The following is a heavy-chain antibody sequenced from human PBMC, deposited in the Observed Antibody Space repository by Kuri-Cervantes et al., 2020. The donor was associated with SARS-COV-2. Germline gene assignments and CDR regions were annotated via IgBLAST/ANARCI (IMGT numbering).Heavy chain of an antibody. CDR3: AKDGQCKLYCTSISGSHYYNYYMDV. Sequence: GESLKISCAASGFRFSSYGMHWVRQAPGKGLEWVAFTQYDGSSKYYADSVKGRFTISRDNSKNTLYLQMNSLRAEDTAVYYCAKDGQCKLYCTSISGSHYYNYYMDVWGKGTTVTVSS. D-gene: IGHD2-2*01. J-gene: IGHJ6*03. CDR2: TQYDGSSK. CDR1: GFRFSSYG. V-gene: IGHV3-30*02.